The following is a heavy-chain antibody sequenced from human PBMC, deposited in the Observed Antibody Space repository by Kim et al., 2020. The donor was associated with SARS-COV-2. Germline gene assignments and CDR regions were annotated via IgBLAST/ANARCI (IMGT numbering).Heavy chain of an antibody. CDR2: IYYSGST. D-gene: IGHD6-19*01. Sequence: SETLSLTCTVSGGSISSYYWSWIRQPPGKGLEWIGYIYYSGSTNYNPSLKSRVTISVDTSKNQFSLKLSSVTAVDTTVYYCARVIAVAGTIRYYYGMDVWGQGTTVTVSS. J-gene: IGHJ6*02. CDR1: GGSISSYY. V-gene: IGHV4-59*01. CDR3: ARVIAVAGTIRYYYGMDV.